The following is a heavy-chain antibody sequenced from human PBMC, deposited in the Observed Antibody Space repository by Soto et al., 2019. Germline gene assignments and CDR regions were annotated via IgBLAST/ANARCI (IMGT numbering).Heavy chain of an antibody. J-gene: IGHJ4*02. D-gene: IGHD6-6*01. CDR2: IYHSGST. CDR3: AGVIAARPLGY. Sequence: QLQLQESGSGLVKPSQTLSLTCAVSGGSISSGGFSWSWIRQPPGKGLESIGYIYHSGSTYYNPSLKSRVTISVDRSKNQFSLKLSSVTAADTAVYYWAGVIAARPLGYWGQGTLVTVSS. V-gene: IGHV4-30-2*01. CDR1: GGSISSGGFS.